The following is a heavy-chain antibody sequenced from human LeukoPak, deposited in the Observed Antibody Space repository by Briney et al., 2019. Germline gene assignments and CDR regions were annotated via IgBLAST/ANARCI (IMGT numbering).Heavy chain of an antibody. V-gene: IGHV3-23*01. J-gene: IGHJ4*02. CDR1: GFTFSSYA. D-gene: IGHD2-15*01. CDR2: IRGSGGST. Sequence: GGSLRLSCAASGFTFSSYAMSWVRQAPGKGLEWVSAIRGSGGSTYYADSVKGRFTISRDNSKNTLYLQMNSLRAEDTAVYYCAKGGSGPVFRDCSGGSCYFDYWGQGTLVTVSS. CDR3: AKGGSGPVFRDCSGGSCYFDY.